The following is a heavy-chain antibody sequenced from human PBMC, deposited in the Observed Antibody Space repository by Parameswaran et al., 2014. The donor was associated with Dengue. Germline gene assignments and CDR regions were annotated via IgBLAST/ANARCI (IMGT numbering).Heavy chain of an antibody. D-gene: IGHD3-22*01. Sequence: WIRQPPGKGLEYIGNIYNSGSTNYNPSLKSRVTISADTSKNHFSLKLSSVTVADTAVYFCARGLVRYDGSAYDPELFDYWGQGTLVTVSS. J-gene: IGHJ4*02. V-gene: IGHV4-31*02. CDR2: IYNSGST. CDR3: ARGLVRYDGSAYDPELFDY.